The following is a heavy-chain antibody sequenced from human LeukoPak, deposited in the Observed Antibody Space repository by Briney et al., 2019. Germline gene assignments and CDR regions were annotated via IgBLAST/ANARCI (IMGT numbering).Heavy chain of an antibody. Sequence: SGPTLVHPTQTLTLTFTFSGISLSTRAVGVGWIRQPPGKALEWLALLYWDDDNRYSPSLKSMLTITKDTCKNQVVLTMTNMDPVDTATYYCARVPTQTALTPDWFDAWGRGTLVTVSS. V-gene: IGHV2-5*02. CDR1: GISLSTRAVG. CDR3: ARVPTQTALTPDWFDA. CDR2: LYWDDDN. D-gene: IGHD4-17*01. J-gene: IGHJ5*02.